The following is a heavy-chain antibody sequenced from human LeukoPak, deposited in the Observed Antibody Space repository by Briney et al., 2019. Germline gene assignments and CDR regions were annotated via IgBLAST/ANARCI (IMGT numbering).Heavy chain of an antibody. Sequence: PGGSLRLSCAASRFTFSSYSMNWVRQAPGKGLEWVSSISSSSSYIYYADSVKGRFTISRDNAKNSLYLQMNSLRAEDTAVYYCAAGHPYSSSFYYYYYMDVWGKGTTVTVSS. V-gene: IGHV3-21*01. J-gene: IGHJ6*03. CDR1: RFTFSSYS. D-gene: IGHD6-6*01. CDR2: ISSSSSYI. CDR3: AAGHPYSSSFYYYYYMDV.